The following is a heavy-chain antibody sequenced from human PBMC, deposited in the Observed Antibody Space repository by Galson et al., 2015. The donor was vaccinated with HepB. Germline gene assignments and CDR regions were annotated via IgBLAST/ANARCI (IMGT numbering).Heavy chain of an antibody. Sequence: SLRLSCAASGFTFSSYAMHWVRQAPGKGLEWLGVISDDGSVNYYADSVKGRFTISRDNSKNAVYLQTNSLTDEDTALYYCGRARQPGGTHAVANKWGQGTLVTVSS. V-gene: IGHV3-30*04. CDR1: GFTFSSYA. J-gene: IGHJ4*02. CDR2: ISDDGSVN. D-gene: IGHD5-12*01. CDR3: GRARQPGGTHAVANK.